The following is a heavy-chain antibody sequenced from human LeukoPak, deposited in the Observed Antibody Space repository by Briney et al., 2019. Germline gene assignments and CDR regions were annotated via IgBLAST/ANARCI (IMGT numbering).Heavy chain of an antibody. J-gene: IGHJ4*02. CDR3: AESGIYPLYYFDS. D-gene: IGHD1-26*01. CDR1: GDSISSGDYY. Sequence: SETLSLTCTVSGDSISSGDYYWSWIRQPPGKGLEWIGNTHHSGSTFYNPSLKSRVTISVDTSKNQFSLKLSSVTAADTAVYYCAESGIYPLYYFDSWGQGTLVTVSS. CDR2: THHSGST. V-gene: IGHV4-38-2*02.